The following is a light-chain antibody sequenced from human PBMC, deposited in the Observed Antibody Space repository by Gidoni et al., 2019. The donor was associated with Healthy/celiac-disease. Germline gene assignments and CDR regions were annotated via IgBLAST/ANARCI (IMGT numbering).Light chain of an antibody. CDR1: QSVSSSY. V-gene: IGKV3-20*01. J-gene: IGKJ2*01. CDR2: GAS. CDR3: QQYGSSPPMYT. Sequence: DIVLTQSPGTLSLSPGERATLSCRASQSVSSSYLALYQQKPGQAPRLLIYGASSRATGIPDRFSGSGSGTDFTLTISRLEPEDFAVYYCQQYGSSPPMYTFGQGTKLEIK.